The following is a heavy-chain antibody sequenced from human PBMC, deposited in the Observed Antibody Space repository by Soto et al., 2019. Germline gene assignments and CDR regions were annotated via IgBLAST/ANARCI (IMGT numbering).Heavy chain of an antibody. CDR3: ARIFTTGMTRCMVDF. CDR1: GFTLNSYA. J-gene: IGHJ4*02. CDR2: ISYDGSNK. D-gene: IGHD3-9*01. V-gene: IGHV3-30-3*01. Sequence: SLRLSCAASGFTLNSYAIHRIRQAQGNGLEWVADISYDGSNKYYADSAKGRFTISRDNSKNTLYLQMNSLRAEDTAVYYCARIFTTGMTRCMVDFWAQGTLVIVS.